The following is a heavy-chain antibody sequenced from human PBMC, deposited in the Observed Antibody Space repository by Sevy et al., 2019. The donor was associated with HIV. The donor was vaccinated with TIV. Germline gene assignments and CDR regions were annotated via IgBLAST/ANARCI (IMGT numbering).Heavy chain of an antibody. J-gene: IGHJ5*02. V-gene: IGHV4-4*07. Sequence: SETLSLTCTVSGGSISSYYWSWIRQPAGKGLEWIGRIYTSGSTNYNPSLKSRVTMSVDTSKNQFSLKLSSVTAADTAVYYCARDVEGCSVGSCDGWFDPWGQGTLVTVSS. CDR3: ARDVEGCSVGSCDGWFDP. CDR2: IYTSGST. CDR1: GGSISSYY. D-gene: IGHD2-15*01.